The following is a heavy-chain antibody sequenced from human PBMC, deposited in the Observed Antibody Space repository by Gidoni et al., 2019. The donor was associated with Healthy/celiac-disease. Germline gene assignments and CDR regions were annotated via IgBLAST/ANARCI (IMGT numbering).Heavy chain of an antibody. D-gene: IGHD3-3*01. CDR1: GYTFTGYY. CDR3: ARDLERSTTYYDFWSGSGRFDY. J-gene: IGHJ4*02. CDR2: INPNSGGT. Sequence: QVQLVQSGAEVKKPGASVKVSCKASGYTFTGYYMHWVRQAPGQGLEWMGWINPNSGGTNYAQKFQGRVTMTRDTSISTADMELSRLRSDDTAVYYCARDLERSTTYYDFWSGSGRFDYWGQGTLVTVSS. V-gene: IGHV1-2*02.